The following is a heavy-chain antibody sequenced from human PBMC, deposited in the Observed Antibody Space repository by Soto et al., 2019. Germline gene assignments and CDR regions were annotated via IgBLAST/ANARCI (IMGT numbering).Heavy chain of an antibody. CDR2: IYYSGST. CDR3: ASYSSGWPYYYYGMDV. CDR1: GGSISSSSYY. Sequence: SETLSLTCTVSGGSISSSSYYWGCMRQPPGKGLEWIGSIYYSGSTYYNPSLKSRVTISVDTSKNQFSLKLSSVTAADTAVYYCASYSSGWPYYYYGMDVWGQGTTVTVSS. J-gene: IGHJ6*02. D-gene: IGHD6-19*01. V-gene: IGHV4-39*01.